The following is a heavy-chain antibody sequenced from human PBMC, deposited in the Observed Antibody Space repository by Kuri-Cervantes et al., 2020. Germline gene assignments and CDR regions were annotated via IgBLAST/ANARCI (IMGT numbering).Heavy chain of an antibody. D-gene: IGHD2-8*01. V-gene: IGHV3-9*01. CDR2: ISWNSGSI. Sequence: LSLTCAASGFTFDDYAMHWVRQAPGKGLEWVSGISWNSGSIGYADSVKGRFTISRDNAKNSLYLQMNSLRAEDTAVYYCARDLYLGAFDIWGQGTMVTVSS. J-gene: IGHJ3*02. CDR3: ARDLYLGAFDI. CDR1: GFTFDDYA.